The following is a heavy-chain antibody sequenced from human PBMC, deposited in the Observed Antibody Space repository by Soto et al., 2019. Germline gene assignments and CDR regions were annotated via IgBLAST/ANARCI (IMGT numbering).Heavy chain of an antibody. D-gene: IGHD2-2*01. V-gene: IGHV4-39*01. Sequence: QLQLQESGPGLVKPSETLSLTCTVSGGSISSSSYYWGWIRQPPGKGLEWIGSIYYSGSTYYNPPLKRRVPISVDPSKNQFSLKLSSVPAADTAVYYCASHAMGYCISTSCSGWFDPWGQGTLVTVSS. J-gene: IGHJ5*02. CDR1: GGSISSSSYY. CDR3: ASHAMGYCISTSCSGWFDP. CDR2: IYYSGST.